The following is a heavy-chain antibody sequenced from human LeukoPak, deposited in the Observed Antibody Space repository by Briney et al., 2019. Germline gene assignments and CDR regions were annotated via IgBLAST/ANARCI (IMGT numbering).Heavy chain of an antibody. V-gene: IGHV3-23*01. D-gene: IGHD3-22*01. Sequence: GGSLRLSCAASGFTFSSYGMSRIRQTPGKGLEWVSLISGSGGITNYADSVKGRLTISRDSSTNTVYLQMNSLRVEDSAVYYCAKLLYYYDSSQPYWGQGTLVTVSS. CDR2: ISGSGGIT. CDR3: AKLLYYYDSSQPY. CDR1: GFTFSSYG. J-gene: IGHJ4*02.